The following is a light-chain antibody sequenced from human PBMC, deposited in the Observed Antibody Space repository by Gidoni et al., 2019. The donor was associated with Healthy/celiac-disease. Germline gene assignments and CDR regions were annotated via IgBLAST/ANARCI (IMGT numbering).Light chain of an antibody. V-gene: IGKV1-33*01. J-gene: IGKJ3*01. CDR3: QQYDNLPFT. CDR2: DAS. CDR1: PYIINY. Sequence: DIQMTQSPSSLSASVGDRITITCQESPYIINYLNWYPQKPGKAPKLLIYDASNLETGVPSRFSGSGSGTDFTFTISSLQPEDIATYYCQQYDNLPFTFGPGTKVDIK.